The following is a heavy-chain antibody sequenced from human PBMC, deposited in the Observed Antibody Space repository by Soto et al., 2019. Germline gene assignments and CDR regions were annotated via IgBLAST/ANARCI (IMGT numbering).Heavy chain of an antibody. CDR3: ARDAGDCISTSCYYDY. Sequence: PGGSLRLSCAASGFTVSSNYMSWVRQAPGKGLEWVSVIYSGGSTYYADSVKGRFTISRDNSKNTLYLQMNSLRAEDTAVYYCARDAGDCISTSCYYDYWGQGTLVTVSS. CDR2: IYSGGST. D-gene: IGHD2-2*01. J-gene: IGHJ4*02. V-gene: IGHV3-66*01. CDR1: GFTVSSNY.